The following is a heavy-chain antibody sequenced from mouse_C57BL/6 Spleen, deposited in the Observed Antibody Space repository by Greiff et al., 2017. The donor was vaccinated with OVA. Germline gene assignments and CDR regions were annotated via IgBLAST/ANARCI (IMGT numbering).Heavy chain of an antibody. Sequence: VQLQQSGPELVKPGASVKIPCKASGYTFTDYNMDWVKQSHGKSLEWIGDINPNNGGTIYNQKFKGKATLTVDKSSSTAYMELRSLTSEDTAVYDCARFLRREDYFDDWGQGTTLTVSS. D-gene: IGHD2-12*01. J-gene: IGHJ2*01. CDR2: INPNNGGT. CDR3: ARFLRREDYFDD. CDR1: GYTFTDYN. V-gene: IGHV1-18*01.